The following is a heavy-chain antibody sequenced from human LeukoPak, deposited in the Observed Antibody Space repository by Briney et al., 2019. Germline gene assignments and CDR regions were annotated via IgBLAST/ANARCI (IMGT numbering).Heavy chain of an antibody. V-gene: IGHV3-7*03. CDR1: GFTFSSYW. D-gene: IGHD2-2*01. CDR2: IKQDGSEK. J-gene: IGHJ3*02. Sequence: PGGSLRLSCAASGFTFSSYWMSWVRQAPGKGLEWVANIKQDGSEKYYVDSVKGRFTISRDNAKNSLYLQMNSLRAEDTAVYYCAREHCSGTSCYEDGDDAFDIWGQGTMVAVSS. CDR3: AREHCSGTSCYEDGDDAFDI.